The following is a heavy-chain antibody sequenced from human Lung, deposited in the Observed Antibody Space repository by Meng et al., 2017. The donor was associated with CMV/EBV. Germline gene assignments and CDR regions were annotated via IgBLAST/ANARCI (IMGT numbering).Heavy chain of an antibody. D-gene: IGHD1-26*01. CDR3: ARDEGATPFDY. V-gene: IGHV1-18*01. CDR2: INPYSGST. J-gene: IGHJ4*02. CDR1: CYTFTAYG. Sequence: SCRASCYTFTAYGISWVRQAPGQGLEWMGWINPYSGSTNYAQNLQGTVTMTTDTSTSTAYMELRSLRSDDTAVYYCARDEGATPFDYWGQGTLVTVSS.